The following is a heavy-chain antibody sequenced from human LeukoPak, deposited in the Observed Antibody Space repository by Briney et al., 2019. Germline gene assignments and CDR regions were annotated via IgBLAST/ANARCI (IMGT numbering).Heavy chain of an antibody. V-gene: IGHV3-21*01. Sequence: PGGSLRLSCAASGFTFSSYSMNWVRQAPGKGLEWVSSISSSSYIYYADSVKGRFTISRDNAKNSLYLQMNSLRAEDTAVYYCARETNSSSWAWFDPWGQGTLVTVSS. CDR1: GFTFSSYS. CDR2: ISSSSYI. J-gene: IGHJ5*02. D-gene: IGHD6-13*01. CDR3: ARETNSSSWAWFDP.